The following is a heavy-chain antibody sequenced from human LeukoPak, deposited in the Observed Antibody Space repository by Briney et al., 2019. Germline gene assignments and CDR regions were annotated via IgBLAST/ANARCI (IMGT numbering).Heavy chain of an antibody. CDR3: AKARPYYDFWSGYYPLFDY. CDR1: GFTSSSYG. V-gene: IGHV3-30*02. D-gene: IGHD3-3*01. Sequence: PGGSLRLSCAASGFTSSSYGMHWVRQAPGKGLEWVAFIRYDGSNKYYADSVKGRFTISRDNSKHTLYLQMNSLRAEDTAVYYCAKARPYYDFWSGYYPLFDYWGQGTLVTVSS. CDR2: IRYDGSNK. J-gene: IGHJ4*02.